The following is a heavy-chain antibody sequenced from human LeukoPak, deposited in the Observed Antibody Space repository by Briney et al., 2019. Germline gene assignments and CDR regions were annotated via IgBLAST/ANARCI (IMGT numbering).Heavy chain of an antibody. D-gene: IGHD2-2*01. J-gene: IGHJ4*01. Sequence: SETLSLTCTVSGGSVSSGSYYWSWIRQPPGKGLEWIGYIYYSGSTNYNPSLKSRVTISVDTSKNQFSLKLSSVTAADTAVYYCAREVVPAATVDYWGHGTLVTVSS. V-gene: IGHV4-61*01. CDR1: GGSVSSGSYY. CDR3: AREVVPAATVDY. CDR2: IYYSGST.